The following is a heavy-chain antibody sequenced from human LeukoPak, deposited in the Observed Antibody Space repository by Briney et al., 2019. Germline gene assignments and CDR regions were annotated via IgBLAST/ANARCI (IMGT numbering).Heavy chain of an antibody. D-gene: IGHD3-10*01. CDR2: INHSGST. J-gene: IGHJ6*02. V-gene: IGHV4-34*01. CDR3: ARDRYYYGSGSDLGYYGMDV. CDR1: GGSFSGYY. Sequence: PSETLSLTCAVYGGSFSGYYWSWIRQPPGKGLEWIGEINHSGSTNYNPSLKSRVTISVDTSKNQFSLKLSSVTAADTAVYYRARDRYYYGSGSDLGYYGMDVWGQGTTVTVSS.